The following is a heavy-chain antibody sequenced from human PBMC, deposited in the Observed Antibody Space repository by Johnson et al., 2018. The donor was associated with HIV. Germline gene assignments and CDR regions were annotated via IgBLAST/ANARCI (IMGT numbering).Heavy chain of an antibody. V-gene: IGHV3-66*02. Sequence: VQLVESGGGVVRPGGSLRLSCAASGFTFDDYGMSWVRQAPGKGLEWVSVIFSAGDTYYADSVKGRFTISRDNSKNMLYLQMNSLRPDDTAVYYCARDGRDLVTRGGFDIWGQGTMVTVSS. J-gene: IGHJ3*02. CDR3: ARDGRDLVTRGGFDI. D-gene: IGHD5-18*01. CDR1: GFTFDDYG. CDR2: IFSAGDT.